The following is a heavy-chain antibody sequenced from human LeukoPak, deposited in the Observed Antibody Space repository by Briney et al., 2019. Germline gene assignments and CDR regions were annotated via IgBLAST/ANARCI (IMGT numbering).Heavy chain of an antibody. V-gene: IGHV4-39*01. CDR3: ARRRYYDSSGYNYFDY. D-gene: IGHD3-22*01. CDR2: IYYSGST. J-gene: IGHJ4*02. CDR1: GGSISSSSYY. Sequence: PSETLSLTCTVSGGSISSSSYYWGWISQPPGKGLEWIGSIYYSGSTYYNPSLKSRVTISVDTSKNQFSLKLSSVTAADTAVYYCARRRYYDSSGYNYFDYWGQGTLVTVSS.